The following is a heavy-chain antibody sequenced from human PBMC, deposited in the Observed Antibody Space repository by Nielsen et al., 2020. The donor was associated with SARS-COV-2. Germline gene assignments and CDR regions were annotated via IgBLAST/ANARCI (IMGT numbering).Heavy chain of an antibody. CDR2: IKQDGSEK. CDR3: AREVRFLEWFSPMDV. CDR1: GFTFSSYW. Sequence: GESLKISCAASGFTFSSYWMSWVRQAPGKGLEWVANIKQDGSEKYYVDSVKSRFTISRDNAKNSLYLQMNSLRAEDTAVYYCAREVRFLEWFSPMDVWGQGTTVTVSS. D-gene: IGHD3-3*01. J-gene: IGHJ6*02. V-gene: IGHV3-7*01.